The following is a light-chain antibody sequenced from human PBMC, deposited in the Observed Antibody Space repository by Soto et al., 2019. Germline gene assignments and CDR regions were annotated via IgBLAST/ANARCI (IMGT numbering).Light chain of an antibody. CDR2: GAS. J-gene: IGKJ5*01. CDR1: QGVSSN. V-gene: IGKV3-15*01. Sequence: EIVMTQSPATLSVSPGERATLSCRASQGVSSNLAWYQQKPGQAPRLLIYGASTRATGIPARFSGSGSGTEFTLTVSSLQSADFAVYSCQQYNNWPPITFGQGTRLEIK. CDR3: QQYNNWPPIT.